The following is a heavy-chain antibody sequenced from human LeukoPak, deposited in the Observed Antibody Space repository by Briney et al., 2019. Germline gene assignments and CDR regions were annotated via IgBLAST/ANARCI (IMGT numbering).Heavy chain of an antibody. Sequence: GGSLRLSCAASGFTFSSYAMSWVRQAPGKGLEWVSAISGSGGTAYYADSVKGRFTISRDNSKNTLYLQMNSLRAEDTAVYYCAKKGYYDGSGYYMYYFDHWGQGTLVTVSS. V-gene: IGHV3-23*01. CDR1: GFTFSSYA. J-gene: IGHJ4*02. CDR2: ISGSGGTA. CDR3: AKKGYYDGSGYYMYYFDH. D-gene: IGHD3-22*01.